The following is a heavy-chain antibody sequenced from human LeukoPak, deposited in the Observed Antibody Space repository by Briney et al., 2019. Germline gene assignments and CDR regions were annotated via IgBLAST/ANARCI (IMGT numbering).Heavy chain of an antibody. CDR3: ARHQPSTKINYYDSSGYPGYFDY. Sequence: SETLSLTCTVSGGSISSSSYYWGWIRQPPGKGLEWIGSIYYSGDTYHNPSLKSRITISVDTSKNQFSLKLSSVTAADTAVYYCARHQPSTKINYYDSSGYPGYFDYWGQGTLVTVSS. CDR2: IYYSGDT. CDR1: GGSISSSSYY. D-gene: IGHD3-22*01. J-gene: IGHJ4*02. V-gene: IGHV4-39*01.